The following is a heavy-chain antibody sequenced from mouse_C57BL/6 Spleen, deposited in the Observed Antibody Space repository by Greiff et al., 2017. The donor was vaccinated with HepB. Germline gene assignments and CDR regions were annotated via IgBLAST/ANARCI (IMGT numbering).Heavy chain of an antibody. J-gene: IGHJ3*01. Sequence: VQLQQPGAELVRPGSSVKLSCKASGYTFTSYWMHWVKQRPIQGLEWIGNIDPSDSETHYNQKFKDKATLTVDKSSSTAYTQLSSLTSEDSAVYYCASARISSAWFAYWGQGTLVTVSA. V-gene: IGHV1-52*01. CDR2: IDPSDSET. CDR1: GYTFTSYW. CDR3: ASARISSAWFAY. D-gene: IGHD1-1*01.